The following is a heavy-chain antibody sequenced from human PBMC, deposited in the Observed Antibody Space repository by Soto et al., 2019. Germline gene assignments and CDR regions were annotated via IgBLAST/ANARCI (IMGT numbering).Heavy chain of an antibody. Sequence: QVQLQESGPGLVKPSQTLSLTCSVSGGSISRGDYYWSWIRQHPGRGLEWIGYIYHSGSTYYNPSLKSRVFISLDTSKTQFSLKLSSVTAADTAVYRCARVGSDFDAFDLWGQGTMVTVSS. CDR3: ARVGSDFDAFDL. CDR1: GGSISRGDYY. V-gene: IGHV4-31*03. J-gene: IGHJ3*01. D-gene: IGHD3-16*01. CDR2: IYHSGST.